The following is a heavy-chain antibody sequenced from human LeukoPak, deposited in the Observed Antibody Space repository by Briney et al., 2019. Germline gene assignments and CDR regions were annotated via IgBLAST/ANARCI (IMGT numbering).Heavy chain of an antibody. CDR2: ISWDGGST. Sequence: PGGSLRLSCAASGFTFDDYTMHWVRQAPGKGLEWVSLISWDGGSTYYADSVKGRFTISRDNSKNSLYLQMNSLRTEDTALYYCAKPKRKLGGDAFDIWGQGTMVTVSS. CDR3: AKPKRKLGGDAFDI. J-gene: IGHJ3*02. CDR1: GFTFDDYT. D-gene: IGHD3-16*01. V-gene: IGHV3-43*01.